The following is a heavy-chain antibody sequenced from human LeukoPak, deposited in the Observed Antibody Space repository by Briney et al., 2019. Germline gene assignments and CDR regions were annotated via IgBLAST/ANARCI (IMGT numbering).Heavy chain of an antibody. Sequence: QPGGSLRLSCAASGFTFSSYAMSWVRQAPGKGLEWVSAISGSGGSTYYADSVKGRFTISRDNSKDTLYLQMNSLRAEDTAVYYCAKRDKTWDTAMVYYFDYWGQGTLVTVSS. CDR1: GFTFSSYA. D-gene: IGHD5-18*01. CDR3: AKRDKTWDTAMVYYFDY. J-gene: IGHJ4*02. V-gene: IGHV3-23*01. CDR2: ISGSGGST.